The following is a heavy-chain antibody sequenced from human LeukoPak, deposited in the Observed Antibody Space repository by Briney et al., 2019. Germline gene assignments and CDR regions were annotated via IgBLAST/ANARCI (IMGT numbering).Heavy chain of an antibody. Sequence: GGSLRLSCSASGFTFSSYAMHWVRQAPGKGLEWVAVISYDGSNKYYADSVKGRFTISRDNSKNTLYLQMNSLRAEDTAVYYCARSSDDAFDIWGQGTMVTVSS. J-gene: IGHJ3*02. CDR3: ARSSDDAFDI. CDR1: GFTFSSYA. D-gene: IGHD6-6*01. V-gene: IGHV3-30*04. CDR2: ISYDGSNK.